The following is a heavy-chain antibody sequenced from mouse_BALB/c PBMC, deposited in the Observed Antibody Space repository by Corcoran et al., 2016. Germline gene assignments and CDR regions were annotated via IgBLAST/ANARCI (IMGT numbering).Heavy chain of an antibody. CDR1: GFNIKDTY. J-gene: IGHJ4*01. D-gene: IGHD2-4*01. V-gene: IGHV14-3*02. CDR3: AYYDYGYAMDY. Sequence: EVQLQQSGAELVKPGASVKLACTAAGFNIKDTYMHWVKQRPAQGLAWIGRIDPANGNTKYDPKFQGKATITADTSSNTAYLQLSSLTSEDTAVYYCAYYDYGYAMDYWGQGTSVTVSS. CDR2: IDPANGNT.